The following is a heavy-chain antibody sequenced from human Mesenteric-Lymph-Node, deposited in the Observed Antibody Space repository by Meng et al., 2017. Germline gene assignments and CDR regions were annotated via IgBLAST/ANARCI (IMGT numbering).Heavy chain of an antibody. Sequence: QVQLVESVAEWKMPGASFMVLCKASRYTFTRHAINWVRQAPGQGLEWMGWMNTKTGTPTYTQGFTGRFVFSLDTSVSTAYLQISSLKAEDTAVYYCARDTAMVSNFDYWGQGTLVTVSS. V-gene: IGHV7-4-1*02. CDR2: MNTKTGTP. CDR1: RYTFTRHA. D-gene: IGHD5-18*01. CDR3: ARDTAMVSNFDY. J-gene: IGHJ4*02.